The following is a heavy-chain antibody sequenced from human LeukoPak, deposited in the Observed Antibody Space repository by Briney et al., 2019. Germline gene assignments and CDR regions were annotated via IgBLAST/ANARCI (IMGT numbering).Heavy chain of an antibody. CDR1: GFTVSSNY. V-gene: IGHV3-66*01. CDR2: IYSGGST. Sequence: AGGSLRLSCAASGFTVSSNYMSWVRQAPGKGLEWVSVIYSGGSTYYADSVKGRFTISRDNSKNTLYLQMNSLRAEDTALYYCAKDQDHCTNGVCQGIDYWGQGMLVTVSS. J-gene: IGHJ4*02. D-gene: IGHD2-8*01. CDR3: AKDQDHCTNGVCQGIDY.